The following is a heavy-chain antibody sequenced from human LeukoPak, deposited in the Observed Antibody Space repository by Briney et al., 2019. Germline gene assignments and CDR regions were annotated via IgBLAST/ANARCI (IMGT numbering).Heavy chain of an antibody. J-gene: IGHJ4*02. Sequence: GGSLRLSCAASGLTFDDHAMHWVRHAPGKGLEWVSLISGDGGSTFYADSVKGRFTISRDNTKNSLYLPMNSLRYEDTALYYCAKSRLEDDFGSVYVDYCGQRTLCTASS. CDR2: ISGDGGST. CDR1: GLTFDDHA. CDR3: AKSRLEDDFGSVYVDY. V-gene: IGHV3-43*02. D-gene: IGHD3-3*01.